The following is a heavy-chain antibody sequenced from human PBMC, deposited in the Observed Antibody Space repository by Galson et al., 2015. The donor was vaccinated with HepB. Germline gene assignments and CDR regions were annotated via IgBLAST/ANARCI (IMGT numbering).Heavy chain of an antibody. CDR1: GFTFSSYS. J-gene: IGHJ6*02. D-gene: IGHD2-15*01. CDR3: ASQYCSGGSCYSGVGYIDYYYYGMDV. V-gene: IGHV3-21*01. Sequence: SLRLSCAASGFTFSSYSMNWVRQAPGKGLEWVSSISSSSSYIYYADSVKGRFTISRDNAKNSLYLQMNSLRAEDTAVYYCASQYCSGGSCYSGVGYIDYYYYGMDVWGQGTTVTVSS. CDR2: ISSSSSYI.